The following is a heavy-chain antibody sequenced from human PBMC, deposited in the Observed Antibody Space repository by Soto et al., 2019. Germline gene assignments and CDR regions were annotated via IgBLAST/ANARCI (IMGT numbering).Heavy chain of an antibody. D-gene: IGHD6-25*01. J-gene: IGHJ4*02. CDR3: ARRKERSGPYYLDY. V-gene: IGHV1-8*01. CDR1: GYTFATYD. Sequence: VQLVQSGAEVKKPGASVKVSCKASGYTFATYDFAWVRQATGQGLEWMGWMNPNTGNTGYAQAFRGRVTMTRNTSITTAYMELSSLRSEDTAVYFCARRKERSGPYYLDYWGQVTLVTVSS. CDR2: MNPNTGNT.